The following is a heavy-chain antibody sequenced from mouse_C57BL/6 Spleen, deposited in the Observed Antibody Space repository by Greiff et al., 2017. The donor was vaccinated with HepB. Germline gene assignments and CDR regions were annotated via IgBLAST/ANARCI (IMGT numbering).Heavy chain of an antibody. Sequence: QVQLQQPGAELVRPGSSVKLSCKASGYTFTSYWMHWVKQRPIQGLEWIGNIDPSDSETHYNQKFKDKATLTVDKSSSTAYMQLSSLTSEDSAVYYCARSVYYGSSGAWFAYWGQGTLVTVSA. CDR2: IDPSDSET. CDR3: ARSVYYGSSGAWFAY. D-gene: IGHD1-1*01. CDR1: GYTFTSYW. V-gene: IGHV1-52*01. J-gene: IGHJ3*01.